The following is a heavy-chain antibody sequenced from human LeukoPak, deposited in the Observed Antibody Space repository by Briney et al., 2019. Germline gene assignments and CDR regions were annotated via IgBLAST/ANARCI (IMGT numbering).Heavy chain of an antibody. D-gene: IGHD4-17*01. CDR2: INHSGST. J-gene: IGHJ4*02. V-gene: IGHV4-34*01. Sequence: SETLSLTCAVYGGSFSGYYWSWIRQPPGKGLEWIGEINHSGSTNYNPSLKSRVTISVDTSKNQFSLKLSSVTAADTAVYYCAREAVDGDNGKSPFFDYWGQGTLVTVSS. CDR1: GGSFSGYY. CDR3: AREAVDGDNGKSPFFDY.